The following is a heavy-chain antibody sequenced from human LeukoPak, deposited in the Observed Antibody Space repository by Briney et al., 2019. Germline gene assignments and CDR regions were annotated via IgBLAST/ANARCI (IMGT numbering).Heavy chain of an antibody. CDR1: GYSFANYW. CDR2: IHPGDAKT. Sequence: GESLKISCKTSGYSFANYWIDWVRQMPGKGLEWMGIIHPGDAKTKYSPSFQGQVTISADKSISTAYLQWGSLKASDTAIYYCARALYGYGMDVWGQGTTVTVSS. D-gene: IGHD2-15*01. CDR3: ARALYGYGMDV. J-gene: IGHJ6*02. V-gene: IGHV5-51*01.